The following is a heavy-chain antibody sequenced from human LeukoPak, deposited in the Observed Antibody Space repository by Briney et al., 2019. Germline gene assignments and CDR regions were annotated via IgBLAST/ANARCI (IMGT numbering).Heavy chain of an antibody. CDR1: GGSLSGYY. Sequence: SETLSLTCAVYGGSLSGYYWSWIRQPPGKGLEWIGEINHSGSTNYNPSLKSRVTISVDTSKNQFSLKLSSVTAADTAVYYCARGPPYFDWLLYMGPDAFDIWGQGTMVTVSS. D-gene: IGHD3-9*01. CDR3: ARGPPYFDWLLYMGPDAFDI. J-gene: IGHJ3*02. V-gene: IGHV4-34*01. CDR2: INHSGST.